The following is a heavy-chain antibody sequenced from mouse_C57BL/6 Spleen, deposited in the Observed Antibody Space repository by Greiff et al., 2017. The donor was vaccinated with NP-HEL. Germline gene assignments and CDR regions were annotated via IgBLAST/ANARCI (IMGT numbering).Heavy chain of an antibody. CDR1: GFTFSDAW. D-gene: IGHD4-1*01. Sequence: EVKLVESGGGLVQPGGSMKLSCAASGFTFSDAWMYWVRQSPEKGLEWVAEIRNKANNHATYYAESVKGRFTISRDDSKSSVYLQMNSLRAEDTGIYYCTRVNWDEGAMDYWGQGTSVTVSS. J-gene: IGHJ4*01. CDR3: TRVNWDEGAMDY. CDR2: IRNKANNHAT. V-gene: IGHV6-6*01.